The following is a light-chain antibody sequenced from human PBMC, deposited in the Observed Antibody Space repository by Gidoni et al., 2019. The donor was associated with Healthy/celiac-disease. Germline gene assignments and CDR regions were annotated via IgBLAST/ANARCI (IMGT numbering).Light chain of an antibody. Sequence: DIQRNQSPSSLSASVGDRVTITCQASQDIKNYLNWYQQKPGKAPKLLIYNACILEKGVPSRFSGSGSGTEFTLTISSLQPEDIATYYCQQYNTHPHTFGQGTKLEIK. V-gene: IGKV1-33*01. CDR1: QDIKNY. J-gene: IGKJ2*01. CDR2: NAC. CDR3: QQYNTHPHT.